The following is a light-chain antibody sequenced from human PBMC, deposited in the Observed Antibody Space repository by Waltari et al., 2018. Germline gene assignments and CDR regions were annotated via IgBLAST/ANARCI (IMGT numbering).Light chain of an antibody. CDR3: SSYAGANLVK. CDR1: SSDIGTYSL. J-gene: IGLJ2*01. Sequence: QSALTQPASVSGSPGQSITISCTGTSSDIGTYSLVSGYQQHPGKPPNLIIYAVNQRPSGVSHRFSGSKSGNTASLAISGLQTEDEADYYCSSYAGANLVKFGGGTKLTVL. V-gene: IGLV2-23*02. CDR2: AVN.